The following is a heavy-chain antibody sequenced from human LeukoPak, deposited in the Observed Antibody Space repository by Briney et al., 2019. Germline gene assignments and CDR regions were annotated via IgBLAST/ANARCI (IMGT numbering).Heavy chain of an antibody. CDR1: GGSISTYY. J-gene: IGHJ4*02. Sequence: SQTLSLACTVSGGSISTYYWSWIRQPPGKGLEWIGYIYYSGSTSYNPSLKSRVTISVDTSKNHFSLDLSSVTAADTAVYYCARHGIVDSSRKYYFDYWGQGTLVTVSS. V-gene: IGHV4-59*08. CDR3: ARHGIVDSSRKYYFDY. CDR2: IYYSGST. D-gene: IGHD6-13*01.